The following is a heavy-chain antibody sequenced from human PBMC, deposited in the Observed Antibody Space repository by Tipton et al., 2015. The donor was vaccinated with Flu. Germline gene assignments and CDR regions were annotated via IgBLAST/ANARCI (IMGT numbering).Heavy chain of an antibody. CDR1: GGSINSGGAY. CDR2: MYYSGST. Sequence: TLSLTCTVSGGSINSGGAYWTWIRRHPGRGLEWIGCMYYSGSTYINPSLTSRVTMSVDTPKNQFSLKVNSVTAADTAIYYCARDQGFGGGLSYNYYAMDVWGQGP. V-gene: IGHV4-31*03. J-gene: IGHJ6*02. D-gene: IGHD3-10*01. CDR3: ARDQGFGGGLSYNYYAMDV.